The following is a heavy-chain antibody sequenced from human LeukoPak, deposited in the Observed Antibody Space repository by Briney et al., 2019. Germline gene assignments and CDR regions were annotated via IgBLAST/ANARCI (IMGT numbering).Heavy chain of an antibody. CDR1: GDSISSYY. J-gene: IGHJ4*02. CDR2: ISYSGIT. Sequence: KPSETLSLTCTVSGDSISSYYWTWIRQPPGKGLEWIAYISYSGITNYNPSLKNRVTISLDTSKNQFSLRLSSVTTADTAVYYCAREGGYSGYLDYWGQGTLVTVSS. D-gene: IGHD5-12*01. V-gene: IGHV4-59*01. CDR3: AREGGYSGYLDY.